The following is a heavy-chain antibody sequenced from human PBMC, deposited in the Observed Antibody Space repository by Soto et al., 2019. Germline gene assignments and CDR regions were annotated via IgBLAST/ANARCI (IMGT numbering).Heavy chain of an antibody. CDR2: ISYDGSNK. J-gene: IGHJ4*02. Sequence: QVQLVESGGGVVQPGRSLRLSCAASGFTFSSYAMHWVRQAPGKGLEWVAVISYDGSNKYYADSVKGRFTISRDNSKNTRYLQMNSLRAEDTAVYYCAPAVAGTGYPFDYWGQGTLVAVSS. CDR3: APAVAGTGYPFDY. V-gene: IGHV3-30-3*01. CDR1: GFTFSSYA. D-gene: IGHD6-19*01.